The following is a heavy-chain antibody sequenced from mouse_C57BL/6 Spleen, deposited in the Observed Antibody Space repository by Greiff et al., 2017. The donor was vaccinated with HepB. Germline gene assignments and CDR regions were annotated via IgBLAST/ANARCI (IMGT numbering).Heavy chain of an antibody. J-gene: IGHJ3*01. CDR1: GYTFTEYS. Sequence: VQLQQSGAELVKPGASVKLSCKASGYTFTEYSIHWVKQRSGQGLEWIGWFYPGSGSIKYNEKFKDKAPLTADKSSSTVYMELSNFTSEDSAVYFCARHARLGRLPWFAYWGQGTLVTVSA. D-gene: IGHD4-1*01. V-gene: IGHV1-62-2*01. CDR3: ARHARLGRLPWFAY. CDR2: FYPGSGSI.